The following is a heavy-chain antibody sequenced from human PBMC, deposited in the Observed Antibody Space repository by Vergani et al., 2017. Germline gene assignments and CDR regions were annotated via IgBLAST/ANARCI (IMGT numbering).Heavy chain of an antibody. CDR3: ANSALVPTGDWFDP. Sequence: EVQLLESGGGLVQPGGSLRLSCEASGFTFSSYAMSWVRKAPGQGLEWVSAISGSGGSTSYADYVTGRVTISRDNSKNTLYLQMNSLRAEDTAVYYCANSALVPTGDWFDPWGQGTLVTVSS. D-gene: IGHD4-17*01. J-gene: IGHJ5*02. V-gene: IGHV3-23*01. CDR2: ISGSGGST. CDR1: GFTFSSYA.